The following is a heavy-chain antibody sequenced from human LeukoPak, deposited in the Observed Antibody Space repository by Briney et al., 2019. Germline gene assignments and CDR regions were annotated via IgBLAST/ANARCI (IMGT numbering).Heavy chain of an antibody. V-gene: IGHV1-2*02. CDR3: ARVDTAMDYYYYYGMDV. CDR2: INPNSGGT. Sequence: EASVKVSCKASGYTFTGYYMHWVRQAPGQGLEWMGWINPNSGGTNYAQKFQGRVTMTRDTSISTAYMELSRLRSDDTAVYYCARVDTAMDYYYYYGMDVWGQGTTVTVPS. J-gene: IGHJ6*02. CDR1: GYTFTGYY. D-gene: IGHD5-18*01.